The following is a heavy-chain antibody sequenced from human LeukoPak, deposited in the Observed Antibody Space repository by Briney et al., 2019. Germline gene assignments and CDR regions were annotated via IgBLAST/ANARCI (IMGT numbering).Heavy chain of an antibody. CDR2: IYYSGST. V-gene: IGHV4-59*01. CDR1: GGSISSYF. D-gene: IGHD3-16*01. J-gene: IGHJ3*02. Sequence: SETLSLTRTVSGGSISSYFRSWIRQPPGKGLEWIGYIYYSGSTNYNPSLKSRVTISVDTSKNQFSLKLSSVTTADTAVYYCAKEREEGSEKYDGEAFDIWGQGTMVTVSS. CDR3: AKEREEGSEKYDGEAFDI.